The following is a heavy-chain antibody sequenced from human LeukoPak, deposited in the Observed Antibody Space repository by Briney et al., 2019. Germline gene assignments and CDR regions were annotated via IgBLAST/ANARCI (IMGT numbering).Heavy chain of an antibody. Sequence: GGSLRLSCAASGFTFSRSWMHWVRQAPGKGLVWVSRINPDGSSTSHADSVKGRFTISRDNAKNTLYLQMDSLRAEDTAVYYCARDRPDSSGYYYPYWYFDLWGRGTLVTVSS. J-gene: IGHJ2*01. CDR3: ARDRPDSSGYYYPYWYFDL. CDR1: GFTFSRSW. D-gene: IGHD3-22*01. CDR2: INPDGSST. V-gene: IGHV3-74*01.